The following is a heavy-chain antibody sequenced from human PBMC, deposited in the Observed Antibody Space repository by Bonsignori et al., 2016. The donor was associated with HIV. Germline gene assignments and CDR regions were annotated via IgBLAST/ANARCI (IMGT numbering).Heavy chain of an antibody. CDR2: IYSGGST. J-gene: IGHJ4*02. CDR1: GFTVSSNY. D-gene: IGHD6-13*01. V-gene: IGHV3-53*01. CDR3: ARDRGGIAAGEDY. Sequence: GESLKISCAASGFTVSSNYMSWVRQAPGKGLEWVSVIYSGGSTYYADSVKGRFTISRDNSKNTLYLQMNSLRAEDTAVYYCARDRGGIAAGEDYWGQGTLVTVSS.